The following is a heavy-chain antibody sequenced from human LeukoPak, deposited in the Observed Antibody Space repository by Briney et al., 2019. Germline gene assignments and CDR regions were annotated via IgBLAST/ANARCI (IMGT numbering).Heavy chain of an antibody. CDR1: GFTFSSYA. V-gene: IGHV3-74*01. CDR3: ARFPYYDSSSSPY. Sequence: GGSLRLSCAASGFTFSSYAMSWVRQAPGKGLVWVSRINSDGSSTSYADSVKGRFTISRDNAKNTLYLQMNSLRAEDTAVYYCARFPYYDSSSSPYWGQGTLVTVSS. CDR2: INSDGSST. D-gene: IGHD3-22*01. J-gene: IGHJ4*02.